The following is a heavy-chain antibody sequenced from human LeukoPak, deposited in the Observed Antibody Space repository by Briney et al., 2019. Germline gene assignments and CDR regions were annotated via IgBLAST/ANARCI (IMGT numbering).Heavy chain of an antibody. J-gene: IGHJ6*03. CDR1: GFTFDDYA. D-gene: IGHD1-7*01. V-gene: IGHV3-9*01. CDR3: ARDLRTNYYYYYYMDV. Sequence: GGSLRLSCAASGFTFDDYAMHWARQAPGKGLEWVSGISWNSGSIGYADSVKGRFTISRDNSRNSLYLQMNSLRAEDTAVYYCARDLRTNYYYYYYMDVWGKGTTVTISS. CDR2: ISWNSGSI.